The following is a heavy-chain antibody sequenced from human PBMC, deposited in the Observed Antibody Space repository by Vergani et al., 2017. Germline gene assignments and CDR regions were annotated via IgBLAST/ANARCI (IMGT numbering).Heavy chain of an antibody. D-gene: IGHD2-2*02. CDR3: ARIRADCSSTSCYKYYYYYYMDV. CDR1: GFSLSNARMG. Sequence: QVTLKESGPVLVKPTETLTLTCTVSGFSLSNARMGVSWIRQPPGKALEWLAHIFSNDEKSYSTSLKSRLTISKDTSKSQVVLTMTNMDHVDTATYYCARIRADCSSTSCYKYYYYYYMDVWGKGTTVTVSS. J-gene: IGHJ6*03. V-gene: IGHV2-26*01. CDR2: IFSNDEK.